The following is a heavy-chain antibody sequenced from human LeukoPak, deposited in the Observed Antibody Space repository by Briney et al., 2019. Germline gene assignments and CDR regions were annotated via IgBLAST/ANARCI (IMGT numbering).Heavy chain of an antibody. CDR3: TTDHRITIFGVVSYFDY. J-gene: IGHJ4*02. V-gene: IGHV3-15*01. D-gene: IGHD3-3*01. Sequence: GSLRLSCAASGFTFSNAWMSWVRQAPGKGLEWVGRIKSKTDGGTTDYAAPVKGRFTISRDDSKNTLYLQMNSLKTEDTAVYYCTTDHRITIFGVVSYFDYWGQGTLVTVSS. CDR1: GFTFSNAW. CDR2: IKSKTDGGTT.